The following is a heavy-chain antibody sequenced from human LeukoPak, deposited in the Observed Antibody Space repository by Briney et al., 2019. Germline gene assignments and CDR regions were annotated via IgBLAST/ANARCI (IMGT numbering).Heavy chain of an antibody. CDR2: IDGTGTTI. CDR3: ARMTTSSHYFDY. CDR1: GFTFSYFE. V-gene: IGHV3-48*03. D-gene: IGHD4-17*01. J-gene: IGHJ4*02. Sequence: GGSLRLSCAASGFTFSYFEMNWVRQAPGKGLEWVSCIDGTGTTIYYADSVKGRFTISRDNAKNSLYLQMNSPRAEDTAIYYCARMTTSSHYFDYWGQGTLVTVSS.